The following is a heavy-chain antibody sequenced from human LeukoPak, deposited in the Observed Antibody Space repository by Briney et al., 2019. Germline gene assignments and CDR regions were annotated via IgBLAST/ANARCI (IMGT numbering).Heavy chain of an antibody. D-gene: IGHD3-10*01. CDR3: ARTGYRWFGELLPFDY. CDR2: INAGNGNT. J-gene: IGHJ4*02. CDR1: GYTFTSYA. Sequence: ASVKVSCKASGYTFTSYAMHWVRQAPGQRLEWMGWINAGNGNTKYSQKFQGRVTITRDTSASTAYMELSSLRSEDTAVYYCARTGYRWFGELLPFDYWGQGTLDTVSS. V-gene: IGHV1-3*01.